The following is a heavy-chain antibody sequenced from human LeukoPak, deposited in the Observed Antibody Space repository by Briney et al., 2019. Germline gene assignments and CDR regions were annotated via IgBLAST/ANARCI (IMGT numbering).Heavy chain of an antibody. D-gene: IGHD3-22*01. CDR2: IYPGDSDT. Sequence: GESLKISCKGSGYSFTSYWIGWVRQMPGKGLEWMGIIYPGDSDTRYSPSFQGQVTISADKSISTAYPQWSSLKASDTAMYYCARRPYYYDSSGYYFDYWGQGTLVTVSS. V-gene: IGHV5-51*01. CDR1: GYSFTSYW. CDR3: ARRPYYYDSSGYYFDY. J-gene: IGHJ4*02.